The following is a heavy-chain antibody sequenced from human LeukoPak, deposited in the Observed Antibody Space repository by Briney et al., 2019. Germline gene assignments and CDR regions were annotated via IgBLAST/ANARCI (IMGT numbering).Heavy chain of an antibody. V-gene: IGHV3-7*01. CDR1: GCTFSSYW. CDR3: GSGRQLGY. D-gene: IGHD3-16*01. Sequence: GGSVRLSCAASGCTFSSYWMSWVRQAPGKGLEWVANIKQDGSEKYYVDSVKGRFTISRDNAKNSLYLQMNSLRAEDTALYYCGSGRQLGYWGQGTLVTVSS. CDR2: IKQDGSEK. J-gene: IGHJ4*02.